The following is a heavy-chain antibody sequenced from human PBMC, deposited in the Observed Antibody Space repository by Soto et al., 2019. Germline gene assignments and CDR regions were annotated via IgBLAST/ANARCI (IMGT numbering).Heavy chain of an antibody. CDR3: ARVGQKWELQN. V-gene: IGHV3-74*01. J-gene: IGHJ4*02. CDR2: LNSDGSST. D-gene: IGHD1-26*01. CDR1: GFTFSSYW. Sequence: EVQLVESGGGLVQPGGSLRLSCAASGFTFSSYWMHWVRQAPGKGLVWVSRLNSDGSSTSYADSVKGRFTISRDNAKNTLYLEMNSLRTEDTAVYYCARVGQKWELQNWGQGTLVTVSS.